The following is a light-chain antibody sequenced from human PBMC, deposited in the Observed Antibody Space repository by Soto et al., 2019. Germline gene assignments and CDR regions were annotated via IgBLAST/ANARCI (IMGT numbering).Light chain of an antibody. CDR3: SSYTSNTTPYV. J-gene: IGLJ1*01. CDR1: SSDVGAYNY. CDR2: DVT. V-gene: IGLV2-14*01. Sequence: QSALTQPASVSRSPGQSIAIFCTGTSSDVGAYNYVSWYQQHPGKVPKLVIYDVTNRPSWVSDRFSGSKSGNTASLTISGLQAEDDADYYCSSYTSNTTPYVFGTGTKVTVL.